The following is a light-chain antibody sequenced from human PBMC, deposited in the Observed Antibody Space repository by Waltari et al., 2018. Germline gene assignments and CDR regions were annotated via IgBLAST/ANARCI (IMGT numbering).Light chain of an antibody. CDR3: QQYGESPLT. CDR1: QSVASNF. J-gene: IGKJ4*01. V-gene: IGKV3-20*01. Sequence: EIVLTQSPGTLSLSPGDRATLSCRPSQSVASNFLAWYQQKPGQAPRLLSYSTSSRPTGIPDRFSGSGSGTSFTLTISRLEPEDFAVYYCQQYGESPLTFGGGTKVEIK. CDR2: STS.